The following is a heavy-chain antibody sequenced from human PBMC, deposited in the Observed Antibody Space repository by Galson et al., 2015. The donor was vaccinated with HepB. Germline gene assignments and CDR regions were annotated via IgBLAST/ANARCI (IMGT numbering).Heavy chain of an antibody. D-gene: IGHD3-10*01. Sequence: CAISGDSVSSNSAAWNWIRQSPSRGLEWLGRTYYRSKWYNDYAVSVKSRITINPDTSKNQFSLQLNSVTPEDTAVYYCARHTMVREPLSWFDPWGQGTLVTVSS. V-gene: IGHV6-1*01. CDR2: TYYRSKWYN. CDR1: GDSVSSNSAA. J-gene: IGHJ5*02. CDR3: ARHTMVREPLSWFDP.